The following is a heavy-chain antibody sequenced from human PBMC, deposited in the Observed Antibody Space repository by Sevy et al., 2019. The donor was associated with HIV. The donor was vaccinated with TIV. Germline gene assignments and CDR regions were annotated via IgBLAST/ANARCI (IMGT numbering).Heavy chain of an antibody. CDR1: GFTFRSYA. CDR2: REYDGSKK. D-gene: IGHD1-26*01. J-gene: IGHJ4*02. Sequence: GGSLRLSCAASGFTFRSYAMHWVRRAPGKGLEWVAHREYDGSKKYYADSVKGRFTISRDNSKNTLYLQMNSLRAEDTATYYCARDRFSGSLDYWGQGTLVNVSS. CDR3: ARDRFSGSLDY. V-gene: IGHV3-30*04.